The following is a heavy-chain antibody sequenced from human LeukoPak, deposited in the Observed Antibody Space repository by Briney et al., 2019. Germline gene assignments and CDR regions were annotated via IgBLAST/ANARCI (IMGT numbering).Heavy chain of an antibody. CDR1: GFTFSESW. CDR2: LNLDGSDK. V-gene: IGHV3-7*03. J-gene: IGHJ4*02. D-gene: IGHD1-1*01. Sequence: GGSLRLSCVVSGFTFSESWVSWVRQAPGKGLGWVASLNLDGSDKYYVDSVKGRFTISRDNAKNSLYLQMDSLRVEDTAVYYCAKGKRYPDYWGQGTLVTVSS. CDR3: AKGKRYPDY.